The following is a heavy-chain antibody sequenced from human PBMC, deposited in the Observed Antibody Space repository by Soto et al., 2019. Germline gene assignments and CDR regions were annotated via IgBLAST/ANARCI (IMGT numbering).Heavy chain of an antibody. CDR1: GFTFSNYA. D-gene: IGHD3-10*01. CDR3: AKDKAVFYYGSGSYYFDY. V-gene: IGHV3-23*01. Sequence: GGSLRLSCAASGFTFSNYAMSWVRQAPGKGLEWVSAISGSGGSTYYADSVKGRFTISRDNSKNTLYLQMNSLRAEDTAVYYCAKDKAVFYYGSGSYYFDYWGQGTLVTVSS. J-gene: IGHJ4*02. CDR2: ISGSGGST.